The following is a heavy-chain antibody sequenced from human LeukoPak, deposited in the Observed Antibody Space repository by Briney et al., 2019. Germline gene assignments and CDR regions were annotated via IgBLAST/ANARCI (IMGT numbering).Heavy chain of an antibody. CDR3: AKAPPDSSSWLFDY. V-gene: IGHV3-23*01. Sequence: QTGGSLRLSCAASGFTFSSYAMSWVRQAPGKGLEWVSTISDNGGSTYYADSVKGRFTISRDNSKNTLYLQMNSLRAEYTAVYYCAKAPPDSSSWLFDYWGQGALVTVSS. CDR2: ISDNGGST. J-gene: IGHJ4*02. D-gene: IGHD6-13*01. CDR1: GFTFSSYA.